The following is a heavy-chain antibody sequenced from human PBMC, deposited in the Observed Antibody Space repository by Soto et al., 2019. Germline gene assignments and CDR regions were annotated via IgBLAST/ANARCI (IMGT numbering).Heavy chain of an antibody. CDR3: AKDTWEVYGMDV. CDR1: GFTFSSYG. D-gene: IGHD1-26*01. V-gene: IGHV3-30*18. CDR2: ISYDGSNK. J-gene: IGHJ6*02. Sequence: GGSLRLSCAASGFTFSSYGMHWVRQAPGKGLEWVAVISYDGSNKYYADSVKGRFTISRDNSKNTLYLQMNSLRAEDTAVYYCAKDTWEVYGMDVWGQGTTVTVSS.